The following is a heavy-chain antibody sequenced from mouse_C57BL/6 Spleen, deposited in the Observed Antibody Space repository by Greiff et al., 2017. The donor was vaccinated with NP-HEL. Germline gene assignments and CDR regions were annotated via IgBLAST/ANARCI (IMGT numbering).Heavy chain of an antibody. J-gene: IGHJ4*01. CDR1: GYTFTDYN. Sequence: VQLQQSGPELVKPGASVKIPCKASGYTFTDYNMDWVKQSPGKSLEWIGDINHNNGGTIYNQKFKGKATLTVDKSASTAYLELRSLTSEDTAVYYCARPQGYYAMDYWGQGTSVTVSS. CDR3: ARPQGYYAMDY. V-gene: IGHV1-18*01. CDR2: INHNNGGT.